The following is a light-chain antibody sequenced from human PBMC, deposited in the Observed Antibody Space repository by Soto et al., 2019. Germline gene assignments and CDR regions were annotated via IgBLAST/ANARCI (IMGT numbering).Light chain of an antibody. V-gene: IGKV1-17*03. CDR3: LQHTTFPLT. J-gene: IGKJ5*01. Sequence: DIQMTQSPSAMSASVGDRVTITCRASQGISNHLVWFQQKPGKVPKRLIYDASYLQTGVPSRFSGSGSGTDFTLAISSLQPEDFGTYYCLQHTTFPLTFGHGTRLEAK. CDR2: DAS. CDR1: QGISNH.